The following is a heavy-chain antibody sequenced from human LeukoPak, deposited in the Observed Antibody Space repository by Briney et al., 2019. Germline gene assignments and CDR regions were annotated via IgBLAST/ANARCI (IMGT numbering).Heavy chain of an antibody. Sequence: GESLKISCKGSGYSFTSYWIGWVRQMPGKGLEWMGSIYPGDSDTRYSPSFQGQVTISADKSINTAYLQWSSLKASDTAMYYCARLFRNYHDSNGRGRLDYWGQGTLVTVSS. CDR3: ARLFRNYHDSNGRGRLDY. CDR1: GYSFTSYW. CDR2: IYPGDSDT. V-gene: IGHV5-51*01. D-gene: IGHD3-22*01. J-gene: IGHJ4*02.